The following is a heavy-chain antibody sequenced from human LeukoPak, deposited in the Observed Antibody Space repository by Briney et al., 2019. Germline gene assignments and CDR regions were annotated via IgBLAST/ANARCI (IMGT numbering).Heavy chain of an antibody. CDR3: ARVRIVADQNNWFDP. CDR2: ISAYNGNT. J-gene: IGHJ5*02. CDR1: GYTFTSYG. D-gene: IGHD1-26*01. V-gene: IGHV1-18*01. Sequence: GASVTVSCKASGYTFTSYGISWVRQAPGQGLEWMGWISAYNGNTNYAQKLQGRVTMTTDTSTSTAYMELRSLRSDDTAVYYCARVRIVADQNNWFDPWGQGTLVTVSS.